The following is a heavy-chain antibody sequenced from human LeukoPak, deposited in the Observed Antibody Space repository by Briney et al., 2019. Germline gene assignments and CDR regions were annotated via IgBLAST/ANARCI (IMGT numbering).Heavy chain of an antibody. CDR2: IWYDGSNK. CDR1: GFTFSSYG. Sequence: GGSLRLSCAASGFTFSSYGMHWVRQAPGKGLEWVAVIWYDGSNKYYADSVKGRFTFSRDNSKNTLYLQMNSLRAEDTAVYYCARAPRGYDHFDYWGQGTLVTVSS. V-gene: IGHV3-33*01. D-gene: IGHD1-1*01. CDR3: ARAPRGYDHFDY. J-gene: IGHJ4*02.